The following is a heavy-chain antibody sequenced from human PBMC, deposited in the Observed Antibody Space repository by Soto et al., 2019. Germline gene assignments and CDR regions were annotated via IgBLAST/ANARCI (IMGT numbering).Heavy chain of an antibody. J-gene: IGHJ6*02. CDR3: AKDIRARWLQPGYYGTDV. D-gene: IGHD5-12*01. Sequence: GGSLRLSCAASGFTFDDYTMHWVRQAPGKGLEWVSLISWDGGSTYYADSVKGRFTISRDNSKNSLYLQMNSLRTEDTALYYCAKDIRARWLQPGYYGTDVWGQGPTVTVSS. V-gene: IGHV3-43*01. CDR2: ISWDGGST. CDR1: GFTFDDYT.